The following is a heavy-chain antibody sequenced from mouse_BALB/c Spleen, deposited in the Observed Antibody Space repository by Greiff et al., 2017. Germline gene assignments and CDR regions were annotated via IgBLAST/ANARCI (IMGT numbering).Heavy chain of an antibody. V-gene: IGHV1-7*01. CDR2: INPSTGYT. CDR3: ARPYYGYFDV. J-gene: IGHJ1*01. Sequence: LQQSGAELAKPGASVKMSCKASGYTFTSYWMHWVKQRPGQGLEWIGYINPSTGYTEYNQKFKDKATLTADKSSSTAYMQLSSLTSEDSAVYYCARPYYGYFDVWGAGTTVTVSS. CDR1: GYTFTSYW. D-gene: IGHD2-10*01.